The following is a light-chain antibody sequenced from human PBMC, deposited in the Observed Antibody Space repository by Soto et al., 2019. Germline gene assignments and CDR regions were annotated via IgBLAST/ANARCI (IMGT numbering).Light chain of an antibody. CDR2: GAS. J-gene: IGKJ4*01. V-gene: IGKV3D-15*01. CDR1: QSVSSN. CDR3: PQYHNWPLT. Sequence: EIVMTQSPATLSVSPGERATLSCRASQSVSSNLAWYQQKPVQTPRLLIYGASTRAAGIPARFSGSGSGTEFTLTISSLQSEDFAVYYWPQYHNWPLTFGVGTKVEIK.